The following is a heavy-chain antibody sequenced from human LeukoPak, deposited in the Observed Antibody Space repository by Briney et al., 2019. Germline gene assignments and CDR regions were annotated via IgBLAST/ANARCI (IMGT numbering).Heavy chain of an antibody. CDR3: ARVRLYYGSGSYYFDY. D-gene: IGHD3-10*01. Sequence: GGSLRLSCAASGFTFSSYSMNWVRQAPRKGLEWVSSISSSSSYIYYADSVKGRFTISRDNAKNSLYLQMNSLRAEDTAVYYCARVRLYYGSGSYYFDYWGQGTLVTVSS. V-gene: IGHV3-21*01. J-gene: IGHJ4*02. CDR1: GFTFSSYS. CDR2: ISSSSSYI.